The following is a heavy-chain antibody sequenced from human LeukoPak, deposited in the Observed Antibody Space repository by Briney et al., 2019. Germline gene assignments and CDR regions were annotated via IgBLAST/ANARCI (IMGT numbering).Heavy chain of an antibody. CDR3: ARHSSLRGIVVVIISNWFDP. CDR2: IYYRGST. CDR1: GGSISSSSYY. D-gene: IGHD3-22*01. J-gene: IGHJ5*02. V-gene: IGHV4-39*01. Sequence: PSETLSLTCTVSGGSISSSSYYWGWIRQPPGKGLQWIGSIYYRGSTYYNPSLKSRVTISVDTSKNQFSLKLSSVTAADTAVYYCARHSSLRGIVVVIISNWFDPWGQGTLVTVSS.